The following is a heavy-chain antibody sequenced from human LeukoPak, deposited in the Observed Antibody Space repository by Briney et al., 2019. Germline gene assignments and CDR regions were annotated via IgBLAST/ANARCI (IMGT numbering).Heavy chain of an antibody. CDR1: GGSFSGYY. CDR3: ARGHRGAYGDY. D-gene: IGHD5-12*01. J-gene: IGHJ4*02. Sequence: SETLSLTCAVYGGSFSGYYWSWIRQPPGKGLEWIGEINHSVSTNYNPSLKSRVTISVDTSKNQFSLKLSSVTAADTAVYYCARGHRGAYGDYWGQGTLVTVSS. CDR2: INHSVST. V-gene: IGHV4-34*01.